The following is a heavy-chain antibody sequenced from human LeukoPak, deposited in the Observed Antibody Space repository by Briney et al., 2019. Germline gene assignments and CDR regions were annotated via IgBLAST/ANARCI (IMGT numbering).Heavy chain of an antibody. CDR1: GGSISSYY. V-gene: IGHV4-59*12. CDR3: ASGLWFGELLL. D-gene: IGHD3-10*01. J-gene: IGHJ4*02. CDR2: IYNSGST. Sequence: SETLSLTCTVSGGSISSYYWSWIRQPPGKGLEWIGYIYNSGSTKYNPSLKSRVTISVDTSKNRFSLKLTSVTAADTAVYYCASGLWFGELLLWGQGTLVSVSS.